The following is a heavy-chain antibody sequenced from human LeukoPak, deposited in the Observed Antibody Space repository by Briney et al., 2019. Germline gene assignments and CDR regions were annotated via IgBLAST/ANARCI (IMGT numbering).Heavy chain of an antibody. CDR3: AKDRGTGWYVSFDY. D-gene: IGHD6-19*01. J-gene: IGHJ4*02. CDR2: ISSSGSST. CDR1: GFTFSTYA. V-gene: IGHV3-23*01. Sequence: GGSLRLSCAASGFTFSTYAMTWVRQPPGKGLEWVSGISSSGSSTYYADSVKGRFTISRDNSKSTLCLQMNSLRAEDTAIYYCAKDRGTGWYVSFDYWGQGTLVTVSS.